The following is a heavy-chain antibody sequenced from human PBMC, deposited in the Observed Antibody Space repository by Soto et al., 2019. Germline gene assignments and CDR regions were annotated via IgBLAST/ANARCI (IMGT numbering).Heavy chain of an antibody. CDR3: ARLYYDILAGLTNNWFDP. CDR2: IIPIFGTA. CDR1: GGTFSSYA. J-gene: IGHJ5*02. D-gene: IGHD3-9*01. Sequence: SVKVSCKASGGTFSSYAISWVRQAPGQGLEWMGGIIPIFGTANYAQKFQGRVTITADESTSTAYMELSSLRSEDTAVYYCARLYYDILAGLTNNWFDPWGRGTLVTVSS. V-gene: IGHV1-69*13.